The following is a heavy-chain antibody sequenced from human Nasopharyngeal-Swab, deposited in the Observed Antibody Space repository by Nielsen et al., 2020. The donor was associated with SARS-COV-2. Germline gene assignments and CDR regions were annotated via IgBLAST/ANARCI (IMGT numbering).Heavy chain of an antibody. J-gene: IGHJ4*02. D-gene: IGHD1-26*01. CDR1: GFTFSSYA. Sequence: GESLKISCAASGFTFSSYAMHWVRQAPGKGLEWVAVISYDGSNKYYADSVKGRFTISRDNSKNTLYLQMNSLRAEDTAVYYCAKERIVGATAFDYWGQGTLVTVSS. CDR3: AKERIVGATAFDY. CDR2: ISYDGSNK. V-gene: IGHV3-30-3*01.